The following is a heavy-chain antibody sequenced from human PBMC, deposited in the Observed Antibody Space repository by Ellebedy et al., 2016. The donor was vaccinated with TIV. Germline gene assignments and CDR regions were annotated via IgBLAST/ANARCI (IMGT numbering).Heavy chain of an antibody. V-gene: IGHV1-69*13. CDR3: AREYYDFWSGYYTPIKRSYYYHYMDV. D-gene: IGHD3-3*01. CDR2: IIPIFGTA. CDR1: GGTFSSYA. J-gene: IGHJ6*03. Sequence: SVKVSCXASGGTFSSYAISWVRQAPGQGLEWMGGIIPIFGTANYAQKFQGRVTITADESTSTAYMELSSLRSEDTAVYYCAREYYDFWSGYYTPIKRSYYYHYMDVWGKGTTVTVSS.